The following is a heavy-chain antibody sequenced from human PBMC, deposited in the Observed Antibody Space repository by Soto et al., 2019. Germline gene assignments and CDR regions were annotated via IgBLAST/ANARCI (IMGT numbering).Heavy chain of an antibody. CDR3: ASPAGDTDWYFDL. D-gene: IGHD4-17*01. CDR1: GGSISSSSYY. J-gene: IGHJ2*01. CDR2: IYYSGST. V-gene: IGHV4-39*01. Sequence: QLQLQESGPGLVKPSETLSLTCTVSGGSISSSSYYWGWIRQPPGKGLEWIGSIYYSGSTYYNPSLKSRVTISVDTSKNQFSRKLSSVTAADTAVYYCASPAGDTDWYFDLWGRGTLVTVSS.